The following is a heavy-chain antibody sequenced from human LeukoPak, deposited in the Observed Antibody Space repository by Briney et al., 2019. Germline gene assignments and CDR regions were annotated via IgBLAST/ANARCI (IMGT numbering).Heavy chain of an antibody. D-gene: IGHD3-22*01. V-gene: IGHV4-39*07. CDR3: ARSSGYLFDP. CDR1: SGSISSTNYY. Sequence: SETLSLTCAVSSGSISSTNYYWGWIRQPPGKGLEWIATIYYSGSTYYNPSLKSRVTISIDTSKNQFSLKLSSVTAADTAVYYCARSSGYLFDPWGQGILVTVSS. CDR2: IYYSGST. J-gene: IGHJ5*02.